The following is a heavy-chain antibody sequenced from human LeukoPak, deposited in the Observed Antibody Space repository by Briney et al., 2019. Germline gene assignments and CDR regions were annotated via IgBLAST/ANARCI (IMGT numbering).Heavy chain of an antibody. CDR1: GYTLTELS. Sequence: ATVKVSCKVSGYTLTELSMHWVRQAPGKGLEWMGGFDPEDGETIYAQKFQGRVTMTEDTSTDTAYMELSSLRSEDTAVYYCATPRGRWLQFHPFDYWGQGTLVTVSS. J-gene: IGHJ4*02. V-gene: IGHV1-24*01. CDR3: ATPRGRWLQFHPFDY. D-gene: IGHD5-24*01. CDR2: FDPEDGET.